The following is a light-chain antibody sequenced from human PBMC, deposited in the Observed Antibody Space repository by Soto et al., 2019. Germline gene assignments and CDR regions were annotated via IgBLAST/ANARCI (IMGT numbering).Light chain of an antibody. CDR1: QSVRSSY. CDR2: GAS. J-gene: IGKJ1*01. CDR3: QQYGSSPWT. V-gene: IGKV3-20*01. Sequence: EIVLTQSPGTLSLSPGERATLSCGASQSVRSSYLAWYQQKPGQAPRLLIYGASRRATGIPDRFSGSGSGTDFTLTISRLEPEDFAVYYCQQYGSSPWTFGQGTKVEIK.